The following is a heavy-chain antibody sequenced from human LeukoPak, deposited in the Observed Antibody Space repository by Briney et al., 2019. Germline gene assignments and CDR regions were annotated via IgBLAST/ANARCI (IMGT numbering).Heavy chain of an antibody. Sequence: SETLSLTCSVSGDSFSTYYWSWIRHVPGKGLEWIGYINYSGTACYNPSLKSRLTISLQTSKSQFSLELRSVTAADTAVYYCARERSAGSPGRFEYWGQGQQVTVSS. CDR3: ARERSAGSPGRFEY. CDR2: INYSGTA. CDR1: GDSFSTYY. J-gene: IGHJ4*01. D-gene: IGHD5-24*01. V-gene: IGHV4-59*12.